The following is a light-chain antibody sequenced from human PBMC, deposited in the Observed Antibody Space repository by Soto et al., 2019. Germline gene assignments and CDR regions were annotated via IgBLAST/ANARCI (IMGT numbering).Light chain of an antibody. Sequence: QSLLTQPASLSGSPGQSITISCTGTISDVGGYNYVSWYQQHPGKAPKLMIYEVSNRPSGVSNRFSGSKSGNTASLTISGLQAEDEADYYCSSYTSSSPLYVFGTGTKVNVL. J-gene: IGLJ1*01. CDR1: ISDVGGYNY. CDR3: SSYTSSSPLYV. CDR2: EVS. V-gene: IGLV2-14*01.